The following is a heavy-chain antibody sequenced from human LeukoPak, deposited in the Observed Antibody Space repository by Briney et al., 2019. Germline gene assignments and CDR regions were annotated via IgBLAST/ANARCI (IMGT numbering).Heavy chain of an antibody. V-gene: IGHV3-48*01. Sequence: GGSLRLSCAASGFTFSSYSMNWVRQAPGKGLEWVSYISSSSSTIYYADSVEGRFTISRDNAKNSLYLQMNSLRAEDTAVYYCARDYYDFWSGYYTGIHFDYWGQGTLVTVSS. CDR3: ARDYYDFWSGYYTGIHFDY. CDR2: ISSSSSTI. CDR1: GFTFSSYS. D-gene: IGHD3-3*01. J-gene: IGHJ4*02.